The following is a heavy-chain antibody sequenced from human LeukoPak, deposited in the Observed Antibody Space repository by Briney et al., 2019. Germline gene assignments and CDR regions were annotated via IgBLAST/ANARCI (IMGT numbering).Heavy chain of an antibody. J-gene: IGHJ5*02. CDR1: GGSLSSGDYY. D-gene: IGHD2-2*01. V-gene: IGHV4-30-4*08. CDR3: ARAAARPAAMRFDP. Sequence: PSETLSLTCTVSGGSLSSGDYYWSWIRQPPGKGLEWIGYIYYSGSTYYNPSLKSRVTISVDTSKNQFSLKLSSVTAADTAVYYCARAAARPAAMRFDPWGQGTLVTVSS. CDR2: IYYSGST.